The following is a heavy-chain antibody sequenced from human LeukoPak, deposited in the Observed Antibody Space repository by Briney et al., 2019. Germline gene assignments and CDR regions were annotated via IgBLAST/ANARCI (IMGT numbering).Heavy chain of an antibody. D-gene: IGHD3-22*01. CDR1: GGSISSYY. CDR2: VYYSGST. V-gene: IGHV4-59*01. J-gene: IGHJ4*02. CDR3: ARSPNYYDSSGYLDY. Sequence: PSETLSLTCTVSGGSISSYYWSWIRQPPGQGLEWIGYVYYSGSTKYNPSLKSRVTISVDTSKNQFSLKLSSVTAADTAVYYCARSPNYYDSSGYLDYWGQGTLVTVSS.